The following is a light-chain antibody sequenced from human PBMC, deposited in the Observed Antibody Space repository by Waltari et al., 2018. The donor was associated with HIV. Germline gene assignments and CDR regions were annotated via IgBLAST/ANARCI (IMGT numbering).Light chain of an antibody. CDR1: SSDVGSYNL. V-gene: IGLV2-14*02. J-gene: IGLJ3*02. CDR2: EVN. Sequence: QSALTQPASVSGSPGQSITISCTGTSSDVGSYNLVSWYQQHPGKAPKLMIYEVNNRPSGGPDRFAGSKSGSTASLTISGLQAEDEGDYYCSLYTSSSTLLFGGGTKLTVL. CDR3: SLYTSSSTLL.